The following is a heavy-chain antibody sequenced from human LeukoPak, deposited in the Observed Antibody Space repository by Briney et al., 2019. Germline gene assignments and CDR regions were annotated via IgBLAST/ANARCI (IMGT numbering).Heavy chain of an antibody. CDR1: GGTFSSYA. V-gene: IGHV1-69*04. D-gene: IGHD5-18*01. CDR3: ARGQAMVDY. J-gene: IGHJ4*02. Sequence: ASVKVSCKASGGTFSSYAISWVRQAPGQGLEWMGRIIPILGVANYAQKFQGRVTITADKSTSTAYMELSSLRSEDTAVYYCARGQAMVDYWGQGTLVTVSS. CDR2: IIPILGVA.